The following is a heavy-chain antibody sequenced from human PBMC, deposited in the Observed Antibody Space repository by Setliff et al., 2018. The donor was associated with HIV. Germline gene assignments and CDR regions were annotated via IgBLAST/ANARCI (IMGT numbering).Heavy chain of an antibody. D-gene: IGHD2-2*01. CDR3: ARAGGYCGSTSCPYYFDY. Sequence: ASVKVSCKASGYSFTTYGISWVRQAPGQGLEWLGWVNPNSGDAIYAQNFQGRVTMTRNTSISTAYMELSSLRSEDTAVYYCARAGGYCGSTSCPYYFDYWGQGTLVTVSS. CDR2: VNPNSGDA. V-gene: IGHV1-8*01. J-gene: IGHJ4*02. CDR1: GYSFTTYG.